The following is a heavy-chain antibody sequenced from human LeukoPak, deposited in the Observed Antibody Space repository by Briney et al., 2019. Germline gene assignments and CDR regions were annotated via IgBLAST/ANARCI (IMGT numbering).Heavy chain of an antibody. J-gene: IGHJ4*02. CDR2: ISYSGST. CDR3: ARRHYYNGRAYYFLDY. D-gene: IGHD3-22*01. CDR1: GVSVSSDNYY. V-gene: IGHV4-61*01. Sequence: PSETLSLTCTVSGVSVSSDNYYWTWIRQPPGKGLQWIGYISYSGSTNYNPSLKSRVTISLHTSNNQFSLRLSSLTAADTAVYYCARRHYYNGRAYYFLDYWGQGTLVTVSS.